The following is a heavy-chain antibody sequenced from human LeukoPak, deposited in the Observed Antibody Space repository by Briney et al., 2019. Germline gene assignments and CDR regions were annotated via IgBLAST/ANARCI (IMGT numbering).Heavy chain of an antibody. V-gene: IGHV4-4*07. CDR2: IYTSGST. J-gene: IGHJ3*02. CDR3: ARGPQDYGGNSDYIDAFDI. D-gene: IGHD4-23*01. CDR1: GGSISGYY. Sequence: ATLSLPCTVSGGSISGYYWSWIRPPAGKGLEWIGRIYTSGSTNYNPSLKSRVTMSVDTSKNQFSLKLSSVTAADTAVYYCARGPQDYGGNSDYIDAFDIWGQGTMVTVSS.